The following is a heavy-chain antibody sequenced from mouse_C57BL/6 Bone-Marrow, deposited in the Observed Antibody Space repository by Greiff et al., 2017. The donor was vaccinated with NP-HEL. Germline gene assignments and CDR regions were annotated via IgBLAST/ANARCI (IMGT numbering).Heavy chain of an antibody. CDR1: GFTFSDYG. V-gene: IGHV5-17*01. D-gene: IGHD2-4*01. CDR3: ARSIYYDYDLGNY. CDR2: ISSGSSTI. Sequence: EVQLQESGGGLVKPGGSLKLSCAASGFTFSDYGMHWVRQAPEKGLEWVAYISSGSSTIYYADTVKGRFTISRDNAKNTLFLQMTSLRSEDTAMYYCARSIYYDYDLGNYWGQGTTLTVSS. J-gene: IGHJ2*01.